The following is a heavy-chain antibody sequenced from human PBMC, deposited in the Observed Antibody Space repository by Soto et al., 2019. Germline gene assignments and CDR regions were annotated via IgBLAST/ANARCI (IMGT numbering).Heavy chain of an antibody. D-gene: IGHD2-2*01. J-gene: IGHJ6*02. V-gene: IGHV3-11*06. CDR1: GFTFSDYY. Sequence: PGGSLRLSCAASGFTFSDYYMSWIRQAPGKGLEWISYISGSNIYTNYADSVKGRCTISRDNANNSLYLQMDSLRVEDTPVYYCARHGGEVIPAAIGGGYGMDVWGQGTTVTVSS. CDR3: ARHGGEVIPAAIGGGYGMDV. CDR2: ISGSNIYT.